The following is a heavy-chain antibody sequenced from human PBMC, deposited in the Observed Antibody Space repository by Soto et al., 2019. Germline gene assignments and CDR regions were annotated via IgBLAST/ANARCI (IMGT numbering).Heavy chain of an antibody. Sequence: ASVKVSCKASGYTFTSYGISWVRQAPGQGLEWMGWISAYNGNTNYAQKLQGRVTMTTDTSTSTAYMELRSLRSDDTAVYYCARGPHLTRCLEGLLYTPPPWYYYYGMDVWGQGTTVTVS. D-gene: IGHD3-3*01. CDR1: GYTFTSYG. CDR3: ARGPHLTRCLEGLLYTPPPWYYYYGMDV. J-gene: IGHJ6*02. V-gene: IGHV1-18*01. CDR2: ISAYNGNT.